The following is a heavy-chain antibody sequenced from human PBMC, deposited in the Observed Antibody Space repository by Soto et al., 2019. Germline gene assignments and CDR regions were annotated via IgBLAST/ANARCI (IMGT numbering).Heavy chain of an antibody. CDR1: GGSFSSHS. Sequence: QVQLAQSGAEVKKPGSSVKVSCKASGGSFSSHSISWVRQAPGQGLEWMGGIIPIFGTTHHAQSFQGRVTMAAEKSTNTAYMAPSSLRSEDTARYYCATILGGYFESWGQGTQDTVSS. V-gene: IGHV1-69*06. D-gene: IGHD3-3*01. CDR2: IIPIFGTT. J-gene: IGHJ4*02. CDR3: ATILGGYFES.